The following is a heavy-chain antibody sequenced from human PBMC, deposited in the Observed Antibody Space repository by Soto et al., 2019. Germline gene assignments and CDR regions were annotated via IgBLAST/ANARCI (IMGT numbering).Heavy chain of an antibody. CDR3: ARGGHYDFWSGYYIAFDI. CDR1: GFTFSSYW. CDR2: INSDGSST. J-gene: IGHJ3*02. D-gene: IGHD3-3*01. Sequence: GGSLRLSCAATGFTFSSYWMHWVRQAPGKGLVWVSRINSDGSSTSYADSVKCRFTISRDNAKNTLYLQMNSLRAEVTAVYYCARGGHYDFWSGYYIAFDIWGQGTMFTVSS. V-gene: IGHV3-74*01.